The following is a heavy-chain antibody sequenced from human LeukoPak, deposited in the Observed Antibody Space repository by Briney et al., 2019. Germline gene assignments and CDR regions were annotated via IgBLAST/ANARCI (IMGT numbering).Heavy chain of an antibody. CDR1: GGSISSYY. V-gene: IGHV4-59*01. CDR3: ARTPNYYDSRPYWYFDL. D-gene: IGHD3-22*01. Sequence: PSETLSLTCTVSGGSISSYYWSWIRQPPGKGLEWIGYIYYSGSTNYNPSLKSRVTISVDTSKNQFSLKLSSVAAADTAVYYCARTPNYYDSRPYWYFDLWGRGTLVTVSS. J-gene: IGHJ2*01. CDR2: IYYSGST.